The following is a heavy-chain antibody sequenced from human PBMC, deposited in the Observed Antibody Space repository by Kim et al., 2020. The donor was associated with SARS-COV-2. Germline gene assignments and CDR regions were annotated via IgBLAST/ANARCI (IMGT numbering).Heavy chain of an antibody. D-gene: IGHD1-1*01. J-gene: IGHJ4*02. V-gene: IGHV4-59*13. Sequence: SETLSLTCTVSGGSISGDYWSWIRQPPGKGLEWIAYIYYKGNSNYNPSLKSRVTISVDTSKNQFSLKLTSVTAADTALYFCARDRGRGGGFDYWGQGALVTVSS. CDR3: ARDRGRGGGFDY. CDR2: IYYKGNS. CDR1: GGSISGDY.